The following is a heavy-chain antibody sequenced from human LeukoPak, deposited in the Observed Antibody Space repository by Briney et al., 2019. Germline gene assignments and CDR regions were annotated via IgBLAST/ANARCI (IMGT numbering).Heavy chain of an antibody. V-gene: IGHV4-39*07. J-gene: IGHJ4*02. CDR1: GDSLSSSSYY. CDR3: ARVGAVAGHGDFDY. Sequence: PSETLSLTCTVSGDSLSSSSYYWGGIRQPPGKGLEGIASIYYGGCTYYNPSLRSRVTITLDTSKNQFSLSLNSVTAADTAVYYCARVGAVAGHGDFDYWGQGTLVTVSS. D-gene: IGHD6-19*01. CDR2: IYYGGCT.